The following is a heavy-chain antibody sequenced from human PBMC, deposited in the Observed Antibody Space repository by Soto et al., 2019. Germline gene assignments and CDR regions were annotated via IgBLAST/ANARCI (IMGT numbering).Heavy chain of an antibody. D-gene: IGHD2-2*01. V-gene: IGHV4-34*01. CDR1: GGSFSDYY. CDR3: ARGRAVGPGSMLRSYYGLDV. CDR2: INYSGST. J-gene: IGHJ6*02. Sequence: SETLSLTCAVYGGSFSDYYWSCFRQSPGKGLEWIGEINYSGSTNYNPSLKSRVTISVDTSKNQFSLKVSSVTAADTALYYCARGRAVGPGSMLRSYYGLDVCGQGTTVTVSS.